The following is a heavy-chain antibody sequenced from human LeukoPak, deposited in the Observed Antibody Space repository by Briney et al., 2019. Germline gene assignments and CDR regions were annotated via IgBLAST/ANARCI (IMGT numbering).Heavy chain of an antibody. D-gene: IGHD6-13*01. Sequence: SETLSLTCTVSGGSISSYYWSWIRQPPGKGLEWIGYIYYSGSTNYNPSLKSRVTISVDTSKNQFSLKLSSVTAADTAVYYCARDPSGRYRSSSWYGMDVWGQGTTVTVSS. J-gene: IGHJ6*02. CDR1: GGSISSYY. CDR2: IYYSGST. V-gene: IGHV4-59*12. CDR3: ARDPSGRYRSSSWYGMDV.